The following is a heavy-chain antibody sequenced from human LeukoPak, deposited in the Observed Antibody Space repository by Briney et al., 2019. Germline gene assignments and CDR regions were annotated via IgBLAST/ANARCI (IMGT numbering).Heavy chain of an antibody. CDR2: ISAYNGNT. J-gene: IGHJ4*02. D-gene: IGHD3-9*01. CDR1: GYTFTSYG. CDR3: ARNDHDILTGYYNYYFDY. V-gene: IGHV1-18*04. Sequence: GASVKVSCKASGYTFTSYGISWVRQAPGQGLEWMGWISAYNGNTNYAQKLQGRVTMTTDTSTSTAYMELRSLRSDDTAVYYCARNDHDILTGYYNYYFDYWGQGTLVTVSS.